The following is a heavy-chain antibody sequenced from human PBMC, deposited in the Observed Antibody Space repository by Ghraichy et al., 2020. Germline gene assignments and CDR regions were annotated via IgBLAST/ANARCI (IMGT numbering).Heavy chain of an antibody. Sequence: GGSLRLSCTASGFTVNNKYMSWVRQAPGKGLEWVSLIYSGDSTFYADSVKGRFTISRDNSDNTLYLQVNSLRAEDTAVYYCASTFDSGGPRYFDLWGRGTLVTVSS. CDR3: ASTFDSGGPRYFDL. D-gene: IGHD3-16*01. V-gene: IGHV3-53*01. J-gene: IGHJ2*01. CDR1: GFTVNNKY. CDR2: IYSGDST.